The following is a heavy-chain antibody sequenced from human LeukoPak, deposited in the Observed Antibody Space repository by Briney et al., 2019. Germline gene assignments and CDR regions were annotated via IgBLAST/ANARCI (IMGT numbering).Heavy chain of an antibody. CDR3: ARYEGTSCHLYPY. Sequence: PGGSLRLSCAASGFTFSSYSMNWVRQAPGKGLEWVSSISSSSSYIYYADSVKGRFTISRDNAKNSLYLQMNSLRAEDTAVYYCARYEGTSCHLYPYWGQGTLVTVSS. CDR2: ISSSSSYI. V-gene: IGHV3-21*01. CDR1: GFTFSSYS. D-gene: IGHD2-2*01. J-gene: IGHJ4*02.